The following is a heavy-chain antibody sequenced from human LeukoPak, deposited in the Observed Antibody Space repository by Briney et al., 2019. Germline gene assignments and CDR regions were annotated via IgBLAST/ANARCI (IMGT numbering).Heavy chain of an antibody. J-gene: IGHJ4*02. CDR3: AKTTTYDILTGYNYFDY. CDR1: GFTFSSYA. V-gene: IGHV3-23*01. D-gene: IGHD3-9*01. Sequence: PGGSLRLSCAASGFTFSSYAMSWVRQAPGKGLEWVSAISGSGGSTYYADSVKGRFTISRDNSKNTLYLQMNSLRAEDTAVYYCAKTTTYDILTGYNYFDYWGQGALVTVSS. CDR2: ISGSGGST.